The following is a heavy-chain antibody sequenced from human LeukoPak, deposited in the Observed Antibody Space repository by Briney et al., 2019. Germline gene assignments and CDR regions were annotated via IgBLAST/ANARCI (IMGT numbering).Heavy chain of an antibody. Sequence: SDTLSLTCAVYGGSLSGYYWSWIRQSPGKGLEWIGEINHSGSTNCNPSLKNRVTMSVDTSQNQFSLKLSSVTAADTALYYCARGRPIVGTSTLFLDLDYWGQGTLVTVSS. CDR1: GGSLSGYY. CDR3: ARGRPIVGTSTLFLDLDY. J-gene: IGHJ4*02. D-gene: IGHD1-26*01. CDR2: INHSGST. V-gene: IGHV4-34*01.